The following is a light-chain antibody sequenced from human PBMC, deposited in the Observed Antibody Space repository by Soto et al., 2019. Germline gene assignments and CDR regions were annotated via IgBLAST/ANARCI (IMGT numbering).Light chain of an antibody. J-gene: IGLJ1*01. CDR1: NSNIGSNS. Sequence: QSVLTQPPSASGTPVQRISIPCSGGNSNIGSNSVSWYQQLPGTAPKLLIYNNSQRPSGVPDRFSGSKSGTSASLAIRGLQSEDDADYYCCSYVGSNIFYVFGTGTKVTVL. V-gene: IGLV1-44*01. CDR3: CSYVGSNIFYV. CDR2: NNS.